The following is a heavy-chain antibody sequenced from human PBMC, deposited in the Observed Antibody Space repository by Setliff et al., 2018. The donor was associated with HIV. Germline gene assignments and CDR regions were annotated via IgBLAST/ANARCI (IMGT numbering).Heavy chain of an antibody. CDR3: ARQGTFYYGSGSLGN. CDR2: ISYSGST. D-gene: IGHD3-10*01. V-gene: IGHV4-39*01. J-gene: IGHJ4*02. Sequence: SETLSLTCTVSGGSISSSSYYWGWIRQPPGKGLEWIGSISYSGSTYYNPPLKSRLTISIDTSKNQFSLKLTSVTAADTAVYYCARQGTFYYGSGSLGNWGQGTLVTVSS. CDR1: GGSISSSSYY.